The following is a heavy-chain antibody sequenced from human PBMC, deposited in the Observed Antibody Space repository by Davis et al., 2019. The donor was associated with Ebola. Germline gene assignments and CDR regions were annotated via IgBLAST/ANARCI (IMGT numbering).Heavy chain of an antibody. V-gene: IGHV3-23*01. D-gene: IGHD6-19*01. CDR2: ISGSGGST. J-gene: IGHJ4*02. CDR3: AKDMYSSGWYWDY. CDR1: GLTFSSYA. Sequence: GGSLRLSCAASGLTFSSYAMSWVRQAPGKGLEWVSAISGSGGSTYYADSVKGRFTISRDNSKNTLYLQMNSLRAEDRAVYYCAKDMYSSGWYWDYWGQGTLVTVSS.